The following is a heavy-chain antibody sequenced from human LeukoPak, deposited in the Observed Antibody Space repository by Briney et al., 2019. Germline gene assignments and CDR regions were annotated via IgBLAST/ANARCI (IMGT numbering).Heavy chain of an antibody. CDR3: ARDLVAARLPDY. V-gene: IGHV1-2*02. CDR1: GYTFTGYY. Sequence: SVKVSCKASGYTFTGYYMHWVRQAPGQGLEWMGWINPNSGGTNYAQKFQGRVTMTRDTSISTAYMELSRLRSDDTAVYYCARDLVAARLPDYWGQGTLVTVSS. CDR2: INPNSGGT. D-gene: IGHD6-6*01. J-gene: IGHJ4*02.